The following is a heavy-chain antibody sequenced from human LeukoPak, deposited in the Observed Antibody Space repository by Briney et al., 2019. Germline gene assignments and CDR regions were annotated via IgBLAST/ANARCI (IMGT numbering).Heavy chain of an antibody. J-gene: IGHJ4*02. CDR1: GDSISTYY. CDR3: ARAVGGDGSGSL. V-gene: IGHV4-59*01. Sequence: SSETLSLTCTVSGDSISTYYWSWIRQPPGKGLEWIGYIYYRVTSDYNPSLKSRVTMSVDMSTRQISPKLSSVTAADTAVYYCARAVGGDGSGSLWGPGTLVTVSS. D-gene: IGHD3-10*01. CDR2: IYYRVTS.